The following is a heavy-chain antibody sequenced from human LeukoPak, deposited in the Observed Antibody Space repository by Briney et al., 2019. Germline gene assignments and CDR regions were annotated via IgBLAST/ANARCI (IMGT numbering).Heavy chain of an antibody. CDR2: ISADNTNA. J-gene: IGHJ4*01. V-gene: IGHV1-18*01. CDR1: DSSFSHYG. Sequence: SVRASCKTSDSSFSHYGISLLSQAPRQGPKWVGWISADNTNAQNAPTYQDRVTITTDTSTSTTYLELRSLRSESSAIYFCAMGERWFLWWGGSRRYLDLWGQGTLLTVSS. CDR3: AMGERWFLWWGGSRRYLDL. D-gene: IGHD4/OR15-4a*01.